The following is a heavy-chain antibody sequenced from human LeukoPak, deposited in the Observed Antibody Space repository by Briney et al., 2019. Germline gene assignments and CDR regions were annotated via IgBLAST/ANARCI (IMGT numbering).Heavy chain of an antibody. V-gene: IGHV1-18*01. D-gene: IGHD3-22*01. Sequence: ASVKVSCKASGYTFTSYGISWVRQAPGQGLEWMGWISAYNGNTNYAQKLQGRVTITADESTSTAYMELSSLRSEDTAVYYCAREITMIVVAHQGVYWFDPWGQGTLVTVSS. CDR1: GYTFTSYG. CDR3: AREITMIVVAHQGVYWFDP. CDR2: ISAYNGNT. J-gene: IGHJ5*02.